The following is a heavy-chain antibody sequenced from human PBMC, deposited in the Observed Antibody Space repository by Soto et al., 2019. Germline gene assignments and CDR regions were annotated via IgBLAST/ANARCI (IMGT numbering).Heavy chain of an antibody. Sequence: PGGSLRLSCAASGFTFSSYAMSWVRQAPGKGLEWVSAISGSGGSTYYADSVKGRFTISRDNSKNTLYLQMNSLRAEDTAVYYCAKRYEPQGDYYMDVWGKGTTVTVSS. CDR3: AKRYEPQGDYYMDV. D-gene: IGHD1-20*01. J-gene: IGHJ6*03. CDR1: GFTFSSYA. V-gene: IGHV3-23*01. CDR2: ISGSGGST.